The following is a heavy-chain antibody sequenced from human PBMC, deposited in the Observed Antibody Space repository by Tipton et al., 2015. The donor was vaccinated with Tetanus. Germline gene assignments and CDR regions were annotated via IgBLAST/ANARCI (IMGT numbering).Heavy chain of an antibody. CDR1: GFTFRSYG. D-gene: IGHD2-15*01. CDR2: LWFDGGDE. V-gene: IGHV3-33*01. Sequence: SLRLSCAASGFTFRSYGMHWVRQAPGKGLEWVAVLWFDGGDEYYADSVEGRFTISRDNSKNTVYLQMNSLRAEDTAVYYCARELDCSGGGCYSYGLDVWGQGTTVTVSS. CDR3: ARELDCSGGGCYSYGLDV. J-gene: IGHJ6*02.